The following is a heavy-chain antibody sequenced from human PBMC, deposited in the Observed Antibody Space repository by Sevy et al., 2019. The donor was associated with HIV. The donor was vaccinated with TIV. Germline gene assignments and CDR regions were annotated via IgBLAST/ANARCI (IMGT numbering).Heavy chain of an antibody. D-gene: IGHD1-26*01. Sequence: GGSLRISCAASGFSFSTYAMSWVRQAPGKGLEWVSVINGSGGGTYYGDSVKGRFTISRDNSKNTLYLQMNSLRAEDTVVYYCAKDQGWDLLGYFDYWGQGTLVTVSS. J-gene: IGHJ4*02. CDR1: GFSFSTYA. V-gene: IGHV3-23*01. CDR3: AKDQGWDLLGYFDY. CDR2: INGSGGGT.